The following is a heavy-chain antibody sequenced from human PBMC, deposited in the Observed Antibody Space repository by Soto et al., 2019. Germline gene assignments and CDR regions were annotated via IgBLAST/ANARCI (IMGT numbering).Heavy chain of an antibody. D-gene: IGHD1-1*01. CDR2: VNPNSGNT. Sequence: QVQLVQSGAEVKKPGASVKVSCKASGYTFTSYDINWVRQATGQGLEWMGWVNPNSGNTGYAQKFRGRVTMTRNTSISTAYMELSSLRSEDTAVYYCARERTGTTSMDVWAQGTTVTVSS. J-gene: IGHJ6*02. V-gene: IGHV1-8*01. CDR3: ARERTGTTSMDV. CDR1: GYTFTSYD.